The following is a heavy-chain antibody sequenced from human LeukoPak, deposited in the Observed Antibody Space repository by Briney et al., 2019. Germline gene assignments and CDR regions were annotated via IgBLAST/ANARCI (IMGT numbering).Heavy chain of an antibody. D-gene: IGHD6-13*01. V-gene: IGHV4-30-2*01. CDR2: IYHSGST. Sequence: SQTLSLTCAVSGGSISSGGYSWSWIRQPPGKGLEWIGYIYHSGSTYYNPSLKSRVTISVDRSKNQFSLKLSSVTAADTAVYYCARSSSWPPEGYWGQGTLVTVSS. CDR1: GGSISSGGYS. J-gene: IGHJ4*02. CDR3: ARSSSWPPEGY.